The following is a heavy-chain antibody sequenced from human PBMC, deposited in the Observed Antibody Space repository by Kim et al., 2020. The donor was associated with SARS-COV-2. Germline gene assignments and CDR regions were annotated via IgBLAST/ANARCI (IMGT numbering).Heavy chain of an antibody. Sequence: YADSVEGRFTISRDNSKNALYLQMNSLRAEDTAVYYCAREGAARLSAFDIWGQGTMVTVSS. D-gene: IGHD6-6*01. CDR3: AREGAARLSAFDI. V-gene: IGHV3-30*01. J-gene: IGHJ3*02.